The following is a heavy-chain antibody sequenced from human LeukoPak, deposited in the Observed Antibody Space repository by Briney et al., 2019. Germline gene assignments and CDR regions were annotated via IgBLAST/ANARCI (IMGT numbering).Heavy chain of an antibody. CDR2: IYTSGST. J-gene: IGHJ6*03. D-gene: IGHD2-15*01. CDR1: GGSISSYY. V-gene: IGHV4-4*07. Sequence: SETLSLTCTVSGGSISSYYWSWIRQPAGKGLEWTGRIYTSGSTNYNPSLKSRVTMSVDTSKNQFSLKLSSVTAADTAVYYCARDDPYCSGGSCYPSVYMDVWGKGTTVTASS. CDR3: ARDDPYCSGGSCYPSVYMDV.